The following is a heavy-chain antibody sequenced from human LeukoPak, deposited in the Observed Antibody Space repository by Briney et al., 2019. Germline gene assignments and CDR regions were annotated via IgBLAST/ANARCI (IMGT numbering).Heavy chain of an antibody. V-gene: IGHV3-64*02. Sequence: GGSLRLSCAASGFTFSNYLMHWVRQTPGKGLESISAISTTGADTYYGDSVKGRITISRDNSKNTLYLQMGSLRVEDTGVYYCAREEKGDLDVWGQGTTVAVTS. CDR1: GFTFSNYL. J-gene: IGHJ6*02. D-gene: IGHD5-24*01. CDR2: ISTTGADT. CDR3: AREEKGDLDV.